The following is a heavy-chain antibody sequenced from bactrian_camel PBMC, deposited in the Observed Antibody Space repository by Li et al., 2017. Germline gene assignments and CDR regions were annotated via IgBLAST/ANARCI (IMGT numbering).Heavy chain of an antibody. CDR1: GYTGYRYC. D-gene: IGHD5*01. V-gene: IGHV3S57*01. J-gene: IGHJ4*01. Sequence: HVQLVESGGGSVQAGGSLRLSCAADGYTGYRYCMGWFRQAPGKEREGVARIGSDDIPSYEDSVKGRFTISRDNAKNEVYLQLDSLTTDDTAMYYCAQGVNYGGRAPEGRGTQVTVS. CDR2: IGSDDIP.